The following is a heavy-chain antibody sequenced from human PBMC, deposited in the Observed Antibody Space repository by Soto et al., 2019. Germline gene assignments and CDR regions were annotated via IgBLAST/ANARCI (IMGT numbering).Heavy chain of an antibody. CDR1: GFNFSSYG. Sequence: GGSLRLSCAASGFNFSSYGIHWVRQAPGKGLEWVAVISYDGSNKYYADSVKGRFTISRDNSKNTLYLQMNSLRAEDTAVYYCARQAIGEEYYYYYGMDVWGQGTTVTVSS. V-gene: IGHV3-30*03. CDR2: ISYDGSNK. D-gene: IGHD3-10*01. CDR3: ARQAIGEEYYYYYGMDV. J-gene: IGHJ6*02.